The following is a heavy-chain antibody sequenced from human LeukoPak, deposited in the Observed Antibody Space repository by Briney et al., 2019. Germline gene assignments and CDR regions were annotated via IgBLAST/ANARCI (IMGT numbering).Heavy chain of an antibody. V-gene: IGHV4-30-4*08. CDR2: IYYSGST. CDR3: ARAGRSMGVVSLDGY. CDR1: GGSISSGDYY. D-gene: IGHD4-23*01. J-gene: IGHJ4*02. Sequence: PSETLSLTCTVSGGSISSGDYYWSWIRQPPGKGLEWIGYIYYSGSTYYNPSLKSRVTISVDTSKNQFSLKLSSVTAADTAVYYCARAGRSMGVVSLDGYWGQGTLVTVSS.